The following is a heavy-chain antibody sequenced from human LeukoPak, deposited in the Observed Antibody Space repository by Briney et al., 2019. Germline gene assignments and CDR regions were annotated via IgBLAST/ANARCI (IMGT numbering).Heavy chain of an antibody. V-gene: IGHV4-30-4*01. CDR3: AKVEYLFGKGSYCFVY. D-gene: IGHD3-10*01. Sequence: PSETLSLTCTVSDVSISNDEYYWSWIRQPPGKALEWIGYIYYSGSTYYNPSLKSRITISVDTSKNHFSLKMKSVTAADTTVYYFAKVEYLFGKGSYCFVYWGQGTSVTVSS. CDR1: DVSISNDEYY. J-gene: IGHJ4*02. CDR2: IYYSGST.